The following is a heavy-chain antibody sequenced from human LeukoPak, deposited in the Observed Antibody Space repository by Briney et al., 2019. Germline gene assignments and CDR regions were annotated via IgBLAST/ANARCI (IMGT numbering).Heavy chain of an antibody. D-gene: IGHD2-2*02. Sequence: PGGSLRLSCAASGFTFSTYGMTWVRQAPGKGLEWVSYISSSGSTIYYADSVKGRFTISRDNAKNSLYLQMNSLRAEDTAVYYCARGRGDIVVVPAAIVDYWGQGTLVTVSS. CDR1: GFTFSTYG. V-gene: IGHV3-48*04. CDR3: ARGRGDIVVVPAAIVDY. J-gene: IGHJ4*02. CDR2: ISSSGSTI.